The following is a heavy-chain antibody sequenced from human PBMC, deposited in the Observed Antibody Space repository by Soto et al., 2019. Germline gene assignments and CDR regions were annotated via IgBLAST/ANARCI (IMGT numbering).Heavy chain of an antibody. CDR2: IIPILGIA. J-gene: IGHJ4*02. V-gene: IGHV1-69*02. CDR1: GGTFSSYT. Sequence: QVQLVQSGAEVKKPGSSVKVSCKASGGTFSSYTISWVRQAPGQGLEWMGRIIPILGIANYAQKFQGRVTITADKSTSTAYMELSSLRSEDTAVYYCERGDSSGWPEGIFDYWGQGTLVTVSS. CDR3: ERGDSSGWPEGIFDY. D-gene: IGHD6-19*01.